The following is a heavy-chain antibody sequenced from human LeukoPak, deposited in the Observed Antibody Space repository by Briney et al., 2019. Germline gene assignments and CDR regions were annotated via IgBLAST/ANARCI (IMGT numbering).Heavy chain of an antibody. CDR2: IYYSGST. Sequence: SETLSLTCTVSGGSISSYYWSWIRQPSGKGLEWIGYIYYSGSTNYNPSLKSRVTISVDTSKNQFSLKLSSVTAADTAVYYCARVEMATITIDYWGQGTLVTVSS. J-gene: IGHJ4*02. D-gene: IGHD5-24*01. V-gene: IGHV4-59*01. CDR3: ARVEMATITIDY. CDR1: GGSISSYY.